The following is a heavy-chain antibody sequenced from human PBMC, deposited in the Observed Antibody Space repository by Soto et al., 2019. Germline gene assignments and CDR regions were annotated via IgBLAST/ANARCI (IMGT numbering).Heavy chain of an antibody. D-gene: IGHD6-19*01. CDR3: ARDRSVAGIYYFYGMDV. J-gene: IGHJ6*02. V-gene: IGHV3-30*03. CDR2: ISYDGSNK. CDR1: GFTFSSYG. Sequence: QVHLVASGGGVVQPGRSLRLSCAASGFTFSSYGIHWVRQATGKGLEWVAVISYDGSNKYYADSVKGRFTISRDNSKNTLYLQMNSLRGEDSAVYYCARDRSVAGIYYFYGMDVWGQGTTVTVSS.